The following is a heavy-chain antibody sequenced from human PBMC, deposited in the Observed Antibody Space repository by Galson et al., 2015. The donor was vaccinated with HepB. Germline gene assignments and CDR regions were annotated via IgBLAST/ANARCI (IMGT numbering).Heavy chain of an antibody. D-gene: IGHD3-16*01. J-gene: IGHJ3*02. V-gene: IGHV4-31*03. CDR1: GDSISSGGYY. Sequence: TLSLTCTVSGDSISSGGYYWSWIRRHPGKGLEWIGYIYYSGSTYYNPSLKSRVTISVDTSKNQFSLKLSSVTAADTAVYYCARVGGMEALDIWGQGTMVTVSS. CDR3: ARVGGMEALDI. CDR2: IYYSGST.